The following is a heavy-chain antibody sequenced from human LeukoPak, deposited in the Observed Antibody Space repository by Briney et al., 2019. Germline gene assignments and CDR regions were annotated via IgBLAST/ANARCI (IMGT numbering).Heavy chain of an antibody. Sequence: GSSVKVSCKASGGTFSSYAISWVRQAPGQGLELMGGIIPVFGTANYAQKFQGRVTITADKATSTAYMELSSLRSEDTAVYYCAREGYYDILTGYQYYFDYWGQGTLVTVSS. D-gene: IGHD3-9*01. V-gene: IGHV1-69*06. CDR1: GGTFSSYA. J-gene: IGHJ4*02. CDR2: IIPVFGTA. CDR3: AREGYYDILTGYQYYFDY.